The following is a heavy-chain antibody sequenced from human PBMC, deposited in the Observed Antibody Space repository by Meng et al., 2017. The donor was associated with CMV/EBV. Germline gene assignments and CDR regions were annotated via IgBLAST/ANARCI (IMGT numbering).Heavy chain of an antibody. J-gene: IGHJ5*02. V-gene: IGHV3-48*04. CDR3: ARGGYYDSSGYPKSLGWFDP. CDR2: ISSSSSTI. D-gene: IGHD3-22*01. Sequence: GESLKISCAASGFTFSSYSMNWVRQAPGKGLEWVSYISSSSSTIYYADSVKGRFTISRDNAKNSLYLQMNSLRAEDKAVYYCARGGYYDSSGYPKSLGWFDPWGQGTLVTVSS. CDR1: GFTFSSYS.